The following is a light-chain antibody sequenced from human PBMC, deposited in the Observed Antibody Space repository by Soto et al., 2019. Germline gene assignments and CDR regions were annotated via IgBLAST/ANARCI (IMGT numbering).Light chain of an antibody. CDR3: SSYTSSSTPCV. Sequence: QLVLTQPASVSGSTRQSITISCTGTSSDVGGYNYVSWYQQHPGKAPKRMIYDVSNRPSGVSNRFSGSKSGNTASLTISGLQAEDEADYYCSSYTSSSTPCVFGTGTKLTVL. V-gene: IGLV2-14*01. CDR1: SSDVGGYNY. J-gene: IGLJ1*01. CDR2: DVS.